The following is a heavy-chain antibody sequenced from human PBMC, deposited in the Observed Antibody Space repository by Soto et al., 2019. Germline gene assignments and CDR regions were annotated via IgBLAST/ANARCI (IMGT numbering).Heavy chain of an antibody. D-gene: IGHD1-26*01. V-gene: IGHV4-39*01. CDR2: IFYNGRT. CDR1: GGSVSSSSYY. J-gene: IGHJ6*02. Sequence: SETLSLTCTVSGGSVSSSSYYWDWISQSPGGGLEWIGNIFYNGRTYYNPSLRSRVTVSVDTSKNQFSLKLDSVPAAATAFYYCPRRPKSGSFHYYGADVWGRGTTVTVSS. CDR3: PRRPKSGSFHYYGADV.